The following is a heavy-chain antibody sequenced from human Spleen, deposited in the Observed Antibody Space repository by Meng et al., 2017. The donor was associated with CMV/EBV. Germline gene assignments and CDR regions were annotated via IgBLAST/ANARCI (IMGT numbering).Heavy chain of an antibody. CDR1: GFMFSNFA. Sequence: VGRVECGGVVFWPGGPLRLSCAASGFMFSNFAMHWVRQAPGKGLEGVAVISGSGDTIYYADSVKGRFTISRDNSKNTLYLQMNSLRAEDTAVYYCAKDMEWESTRGYFDYWGQGTLVTVSS. CDR2: ISGSGDTI. V-gene: IGHV3-23*04. CDR3: AKDMEWESTRGYFDY. J-gene: IGHJ4*02. D-gene: IGHD1-26*01.